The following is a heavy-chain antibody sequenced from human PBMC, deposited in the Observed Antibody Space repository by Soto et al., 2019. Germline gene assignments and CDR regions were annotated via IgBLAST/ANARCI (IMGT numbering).Heavy chain of an antibody. Sequence: PGGSLRLSCAASGFSFSEHWMNWVRQAPGKGLQWVASIKEDGSEKYYVDSVKGRFTISRDNAKSSLDLQMTSLRVEDTAIYYCARDRAVGDHWGQGTLVTVSS. CDR1: GFSFSEHW. CDR3: ARDRAVGDH. J-gene: IGHJ4*02. CDR2: IKEDGSEK. D-gene: IGHD2-15*01. V-gene: IGHV3-7*05.